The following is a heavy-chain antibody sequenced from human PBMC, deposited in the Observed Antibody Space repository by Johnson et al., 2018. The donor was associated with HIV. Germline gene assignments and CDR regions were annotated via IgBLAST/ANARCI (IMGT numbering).Heavy chain of an antibody. CDR3: SREGEGYSSSWYDAFDI. V-gene: IGHV3-30-3*01. D-gene: IGHD6-13*01. J-gene: IGHJ3*02. CDR1: GFSFSSYA. CDR2: ISYDGSNK. Sequence: QMQLVESGGGLVQPGGSLRLSCAASGFSFSSYAMSWVRQAPGKGLEWVAVISYDGSNKYYADSVKGRFTISRDNSKNTLYLQMNSLRAEDTAVDYCSREGEGYSSSWYDAFDIWGQGTMVTVSS.